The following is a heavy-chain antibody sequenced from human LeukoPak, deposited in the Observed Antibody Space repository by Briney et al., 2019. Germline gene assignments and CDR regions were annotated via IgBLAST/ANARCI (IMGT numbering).Heavy chain of an antibody. V-gene: IGHV1-18*01. CDR1: GYTFTSYG. J-gene: IGHJ5*01. CDR2: ISAYNGNT. Sequence: ASVKVSCKASGYTFTSYGISWVRQAPGQGLEWMGWISAYNGNTNYAQKLQGRVTMTTDTSTSTAYMELRSLRSDDTAVYYCARDQGYCGGDCYSRFHWFDSWGQGTLVTVSS. CDR3: ARDQGYCGGDCYSRFHWFDS. D-gene: IGHD2-21*02.